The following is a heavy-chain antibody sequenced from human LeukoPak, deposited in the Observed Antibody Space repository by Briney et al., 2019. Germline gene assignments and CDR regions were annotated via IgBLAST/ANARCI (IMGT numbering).Heavy chain of an antibody. J-gene: IGHJ4*02. Sequence: GGTLRLSCAASGFTFSSYGMSWVRQAPGKGLEWVSAISGSGGSTYYADSVKGRFTISRDNSKNTLYLQMNSLRAEDTAVYYCAKGDDSSGYPSLSYWGQGTLVTVSS. CDR2: ISGSGGST. CDR1: GFTFSSYG. D-gene: IGHD3-22*01. V-gene: IGHV3-23*01. CDR3: AKGDDSSGYPSLSY.